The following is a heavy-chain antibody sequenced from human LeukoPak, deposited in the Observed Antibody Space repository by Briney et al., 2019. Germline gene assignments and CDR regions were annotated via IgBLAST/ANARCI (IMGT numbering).Heavy chain of an antibody. CDR2: IYSGGST. V-gene: IGHV3-53*01. CDR1: GFTVSSNY. CDR3: AKEPTSSGWFYYFDY. D-gene: IGHD6-19*01. Sequence: PGGSLRLSCAASGFTVSSNYMSWVRQAPGKGLEWVSVIYSGGSTYYADSVKGRFTISRDNSKNTLYLQMNSLRAEDTAVYYCAKEPTSSGWFYYFDYWGQGTLVTVSS. J-gene: IGHJ4*02.